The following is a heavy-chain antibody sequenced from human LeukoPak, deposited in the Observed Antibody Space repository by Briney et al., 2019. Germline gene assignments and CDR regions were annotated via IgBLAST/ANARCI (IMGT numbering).Heavy chain of an antibody. D-gene: IGHD3-22*01. CDR2: TSSGGDYT. V-gene: IGHV3-23*01. CDR1: GFTFTMDA. CDR3: AKDRPNYYESNGHYYRRDGDS. J-gene: IGHJ5*01. Sequence: GGSLRLSCAAPGFTFTMDAMSWVRHAPGKGLGWVSSTSSGGDYTYYAGSVKGRFTISRDNSKNTLYLQMNSLRAEDTATYYCAKDRPNYYESNGHYYRRDGDSWGQGTLVTVSS.